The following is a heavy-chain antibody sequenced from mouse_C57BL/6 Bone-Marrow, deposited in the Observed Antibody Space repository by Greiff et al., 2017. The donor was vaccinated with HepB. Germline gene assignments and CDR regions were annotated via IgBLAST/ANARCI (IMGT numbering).Heavy chain of an antibody. J-gene: IGHJ4*01. CDR2: INPNNGGT. CDR3: ARDYDGPYYYAMDY. Sequence: VQLKQSGPELVKPGASVKISCKASGYTFTDYYMNWVKQSHGKSLEWIGDINPNNGGTSYNQKFKGKATLTVDKSSSTAYMELRSLTSEDSAVYYCARDYDGPYYYAMDYWGQGTSVTVSS. V-gene: IGHV1-26*01. CDR1: GYTFTDYY. D-gene: IGHD2-4*01.